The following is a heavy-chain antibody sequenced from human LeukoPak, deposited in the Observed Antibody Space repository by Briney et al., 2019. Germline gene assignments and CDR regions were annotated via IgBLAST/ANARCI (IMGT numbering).Heavy chain of an antibody. J-gene: IGHJ4*02. Sequence: SETLSLTCTVSGGSISSGDYYWSWIRQPPGKGLEWIGYIYYSGSTYYNPSLKSRVTISVDTSKNQFSLKLNSVTAADTAVYFCARDGPGDKREGFDIWGQGILVTVS. CDR3: ARDGPGDKREGFDI. CDR1: GGSISSGDYY. CDR2: IYYSGST. D-gene: IGHD1-26*01. V-gene: IGHV4-30-4*01.